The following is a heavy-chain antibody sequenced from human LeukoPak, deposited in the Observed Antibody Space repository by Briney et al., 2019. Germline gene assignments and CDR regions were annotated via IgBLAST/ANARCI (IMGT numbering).Heavy chain of an antibody. CDR3: ARDNSSSWYELDY. V-gene: IGHV3-11*01. D-gene: IGHD6-13*01. Sequence: GGSLRLSCAASRFTFSDYYMSWIRQAPGKGLEWVSYISSSGSTIYYADSVKGRFTISRDNAKNSLYLQMNSLRAEDTAVCYCARDNSSSWYELDYWGQGTLVTVSS. CDR1: RFTFSDYY. J-gene: IGHJ4*02. CDR2: ISSSGSTI.